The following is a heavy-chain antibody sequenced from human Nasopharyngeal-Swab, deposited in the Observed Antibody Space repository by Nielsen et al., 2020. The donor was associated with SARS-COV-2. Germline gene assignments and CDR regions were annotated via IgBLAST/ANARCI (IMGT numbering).Heavy chain of an antibody. V-gene: IGHV4-4*02. D-gene: IGHD2-8*02. Sequence: SETLSLTCAVSGGSISSSNWWSWVRQPPGKGLEWIGEIYHSGSTNYNPSLKSRVTISVDKSKNQFSLKLSSVTAADTAVYYCARGPLGYCTGGVCYGLDYWGQGTLVTVSS. CDR3: ARGPLGYCTGGVCYGLDY. CDR2: IYHSGST. J-gene: IGHJ4*02. CDR1: GGSISSSNW.